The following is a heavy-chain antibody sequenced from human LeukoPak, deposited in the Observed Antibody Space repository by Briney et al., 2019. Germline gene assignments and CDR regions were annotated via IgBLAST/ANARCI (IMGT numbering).Heavy chain of an antibody. CDR3: GRDRSNYVSIDY. J-gene: IGHJ4*02. D-gene: IGHD4-11*01. Sequence: PGGSLRLSCAASGFTFGSYWMHWVRQVPGKGLVWVSRISSDGSTTSYADSVKGRFTISRDNAKNTLYLQMNSQRAEDTAVYYCGRDRSNYVSIDYWGQGTLVTVSS. V-gene: IGHV3-74*01. CDR2: ISSDGSTT. CDR1: GFTFGSYW.